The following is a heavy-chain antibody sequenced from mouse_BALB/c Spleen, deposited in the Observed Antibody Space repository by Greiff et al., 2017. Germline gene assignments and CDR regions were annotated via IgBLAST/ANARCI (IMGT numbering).Heavy chain of an antibody. J-gene: IGHJ4*01. Sequence: QVQLQQSGAELVKPGASVKLSCKASGYTFTSYYMYWVKQRPGQGLEWIGEINPSNGGTNFNEKFKSKATLTVDKSSSTAYMQLSSLTSEDSAVYYCTGSHAMDYWGQGTSVTVSS. CDR1: GYTFTSYY. CDR3: TGSHAMDY. CDR2: INPSNGGT. V-gene: IGHV1S81*02.